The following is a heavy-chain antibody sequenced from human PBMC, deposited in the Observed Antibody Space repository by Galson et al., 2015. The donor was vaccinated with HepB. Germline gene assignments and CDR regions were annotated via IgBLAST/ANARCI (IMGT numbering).Heavy chain of an antibody. CDR2: ISSQGVST. CDR1: GFTFSSYA. CDR3: ARDRSGSGWYRGAFDI. D-gene: IGHD6-19*01. V-gene: IGHV3-64*01. Sequence: SLRLSCAASGFTFSSYAIDWVRQAPGKGLGCVSGISSQGVSTYYANSVKGRFTISRDNSKNTVYLQMGSLRAEDMAVYYCARDRSGSGWYRGAFDIWGQGTVVTVSS. J-gene: IGHJ3*02.